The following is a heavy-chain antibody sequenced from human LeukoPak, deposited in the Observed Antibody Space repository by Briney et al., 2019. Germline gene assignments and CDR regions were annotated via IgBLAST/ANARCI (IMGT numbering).Heavy chain of an antibody. CDR2: INHSGST. D-gene: IGHD6-13*01. CDR3: ARRRIAAAGRVFDY. CDR1: GGSFSGYY. J-gene: IGHJ4*02. Sequence: SETLSLTCAVYGGSFSGYYWSWIRQPPGKGLEWIGEINHSGSTNYNPSLKSRVTISVDTSKNQFSLKLSSVTAADTAVYYCARRRIAAAGRVFDYWGQGTLVTVSS. V-gene: IGHV4-34*01.